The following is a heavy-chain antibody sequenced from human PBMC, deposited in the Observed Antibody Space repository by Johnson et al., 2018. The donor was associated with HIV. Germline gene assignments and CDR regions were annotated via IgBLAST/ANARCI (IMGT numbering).Heavy chain of an antibody. CDR3: ARDWEEHGAFDI. D-gene: IGHD1-26*01. V-gene: IGHV3-30*03. Sequence: QVQLVESGGGVVQPGRSLRLSCAASGFTFSSYGMHWVRQAPGKGLEWVAVISYDGSEKYFGDSVRGRFTISRDNSKNTLYLQMKSLRSEDTAVYYCARDWEEHGAFDIWGQGTMVTVSS. CDR1: GFTFSSYG. CDR2: ISYDGSEK. J-gene: IGHJ3*02.